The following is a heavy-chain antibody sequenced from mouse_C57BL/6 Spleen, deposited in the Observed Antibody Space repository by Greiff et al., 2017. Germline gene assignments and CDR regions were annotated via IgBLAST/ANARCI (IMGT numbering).Heavy chain of an antibody. V-gene: IGHV1-59*01. CDR2: IDPSDSYT. Sequence: VQLQQPGAELVRPGTSVKLSCKASGYTFTSYWMHWVKQRPGQGLEWIGVIDPSDSYTNYNQKFKGKATLTVDTSPSTAYMQLSSLTSEDSAVYYCARNLLAKDYFDYWGQGTTLTVSS. CDR1: GYTFTSYW. D-gene: IGHD2-10*01. CDR3: ARNLLAKDYFDY. J-gene: IGHJ2*01.